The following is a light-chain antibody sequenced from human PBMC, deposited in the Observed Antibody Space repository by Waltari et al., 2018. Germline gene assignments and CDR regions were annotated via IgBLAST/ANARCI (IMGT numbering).Light chain of an antibody. CDR3: SSYTTTSSWV. V-gene: IGLV2-14*01. Sequence: QSALTQPASVSGSPGQSITISCTGSRGAIGSYNFVSWYQQEPGRAPKLIVYDVSQRPSGVSNRFSGSKSGNTASLTISGLQAEDEADYYCSSYTTTSSWVFGGGTKLTVL. CDR1: RGAIGSYNF. CDR2: DVS. J-gene: IGLJ3*02.